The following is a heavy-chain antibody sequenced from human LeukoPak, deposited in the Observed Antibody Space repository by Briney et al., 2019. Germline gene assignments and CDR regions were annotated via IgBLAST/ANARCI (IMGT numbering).Heavy chain of an antibody. CDR3: AREFRQWLVQYYYYGMDV. Sequence: ASVKVSCKASGYTFTSYAMNWVRQAPGQGLEWMGWINTNTGNPTYAQGFTGRFVFSLDTSVSTAYLQISSLKAEDTAVYYCAREFRQWLVQYYYYGMDVWGQGTTVTVSS. CDR1: GYTFTSYA. J-gene: IGHJ6*02. V-gene: IGHV7-4-1*02. CDR2: INTNTGNP. D-gene: IGHD6-19*01.